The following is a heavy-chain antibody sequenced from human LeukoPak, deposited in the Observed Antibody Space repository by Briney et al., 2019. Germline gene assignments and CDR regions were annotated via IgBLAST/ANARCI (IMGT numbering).Heavy chain of an antibody. Sequence: GGSLRLSCAASGFTFSSYAMSWVRQAPGKGLEWVSAISGSGGSTYYADSVKGRFTIFRDNSKNTLYLQMNSLRAEDTAVYYCARSTTSYCSSTSGDHWGQGTLVTVSS. CDR2: ISGSGGST. D-gene: IGHD2-2*01. J-gene: IGHJ1*01. V-gene: IGHV3-23*01. CDR3: ARSTTSYCSSTSGDH. CDR1: GFTFSSYA.